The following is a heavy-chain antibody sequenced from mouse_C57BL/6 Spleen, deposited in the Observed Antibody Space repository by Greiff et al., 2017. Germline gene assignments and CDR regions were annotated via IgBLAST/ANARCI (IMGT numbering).Heavy chain of an antibody. Sequence: QVQLQQSGAELVRPGASVTLSCKASGYTFTDYEMHWVKQTPVHGLEWIGAIDPETGGTAYNQKFKGKAILTADKSSSPAYMELRSLTSEDSAVYYCTREAHYYGSSPWFAYWGQGTLVTVSA. J-gene: IGHJ3*01. D-gene: IGHD1-1*01. CDR2: IDPETGGT. CDR3: TREAHYYGSSPWFAY. CDR1: GYTFTDYE. V-gene: IGHV1-15*01.